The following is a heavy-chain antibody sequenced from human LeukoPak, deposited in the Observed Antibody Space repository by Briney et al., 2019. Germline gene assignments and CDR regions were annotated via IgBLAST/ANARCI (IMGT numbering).Heavy chain of an antibody. Sequence: GGSLRLSCAASGFTFSSYSMNWVRQAPGKGLEWVSSISSSSYIYYADSVKGRFTISRDNAKNSLYLQMNSLRAEDTAVYYCARAGYYYDSSGYYFVYWGQGTLVTVSS. CDR1: GFTFSSYS. D-gene: IGHD3-22*01. CDR2: ISSSSYI. CDR3: ARAGYYYDSSGYYFVY. V-gene: IGHV3-21*01. J-gene: IGHJ4*02.